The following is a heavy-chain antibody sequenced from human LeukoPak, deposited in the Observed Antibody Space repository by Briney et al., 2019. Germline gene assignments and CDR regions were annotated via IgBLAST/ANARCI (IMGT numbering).Heavy chain of an antibody. CDR1: GYTFTDYY. CDR2: INPNTGGT. CDR3: AKAREFSSSSGRAYYFDY. V-gene: IGHV1-2*02. Sequence: ASVKVSCKAFGYTFTDYYLHWVRQAPGQGLEWMGWINPNTGGTNYGQKFQGRVTMTRDTSISTAYMEVSRLRSDDTALYYCAKAREFSSSSGRAYYFDYWGQGTLVTVSS. D-gene: IGHD6-6*01. J-gene: IGHJ4*02.